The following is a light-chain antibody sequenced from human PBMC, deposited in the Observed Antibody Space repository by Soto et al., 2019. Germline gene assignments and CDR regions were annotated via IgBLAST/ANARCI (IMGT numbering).Light chain of an antibody. J-gene: IGLJ2*01. V-gene: IGLV7-43*01. CDR1: TGPVTSDYY. Sequence: QTVVTQEPSLTVSPGGTVTLTCASSTGPVTSDYYPNWFQQKPGQAPRALIYSVGNKHSWTPARFSGSLLGGKAALTLSGVQPEDEAEYYCLLYYGAAVVFGGGTKVTVL. CDR3: LLYYGAAVV. CDR2: SVG.